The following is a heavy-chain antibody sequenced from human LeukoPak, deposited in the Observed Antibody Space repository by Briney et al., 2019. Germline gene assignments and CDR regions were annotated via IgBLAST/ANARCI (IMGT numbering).Heavy chain of an antibody. CDR2: INYSGTT. V-gene: IGHV4-39*01. CDR1: GGSISSSGYY. D-gene: IGHD5-24*01. J-gene: IGHJ4*02. Sequence: ETLSLTCTASGGSISSSGYYWGWIRQPPGKGLEWIASINYSGTTYYNPSLKSRVTISEDGSKNQFSLKLSSVTAADTAVYYCARLRDGRWLLEYWGQGTLVTVSS. CDR3: ARLRDGRWLLEY.